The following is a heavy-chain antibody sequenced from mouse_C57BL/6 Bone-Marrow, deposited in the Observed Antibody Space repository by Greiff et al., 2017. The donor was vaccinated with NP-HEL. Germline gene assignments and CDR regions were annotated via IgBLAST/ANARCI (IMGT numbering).Heavy chain of an antibody. CDR1: GYTFTSYW. Sequence: QVQLQQPGAELVKPGASVKLSCKASGYTFTSYWMHWVKQRPGQGLEWIGMIHPNSGSTNYNEKFKSKATLTVDKSSSTAYMQHNSQTSEDSAVYYCASQTAQATRYFDYWGQGTTLTVSS. D-gene: IGHD3-2*02. J-gene: IGHJ2*01. V-gene: IGHV1-64*01. CDR2: IHPNSGST. CDR3: ASQTAQATRYFDY.